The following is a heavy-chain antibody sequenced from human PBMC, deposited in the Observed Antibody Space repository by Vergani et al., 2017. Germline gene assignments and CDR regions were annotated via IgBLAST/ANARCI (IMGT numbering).Heavy chain of an antibody. CDR2: IDPNSVDT. V-gene: IGHV1-2*06. D-gene: IGHD2-2*01. J-gene: IGHJ4*02. CDR1: GFTFTSCH. Sequence: QVQLVQSGAEVKKPGASVRVSCKASGFTFTSCHIHWVRQATGQGLDWLGRIDPNSVDTRYSQRFQDSVTITRDTSINTAYMEMTRLRPDDTAIYYCARVIVCCSRTKCFADHWGQGTLVTVSS. CDR3: ARVIVCCSRTKCFADH.